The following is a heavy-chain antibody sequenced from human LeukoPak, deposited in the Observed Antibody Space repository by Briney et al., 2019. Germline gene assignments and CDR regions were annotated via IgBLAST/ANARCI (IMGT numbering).Heavy chain of an antibody. Sequence: GESLKISCKGSGYSFTSYWIGWVRQMPGKGLEWMGIIYPGDSDTRYSPSFQGQVTVSADKSISTAYPQWSSLKASDTAMYYCARARDYYDSSGWFDPWGQGTLVTVSS. CDR2: IYPGDSDT. CDR3: ARARDYYDSSGWFDP. D-gene: IGHD3-22*01. V-gene: IGHV5-51*01. J-gene: IGHJ5*02. CDR1: GYSFTSYW.